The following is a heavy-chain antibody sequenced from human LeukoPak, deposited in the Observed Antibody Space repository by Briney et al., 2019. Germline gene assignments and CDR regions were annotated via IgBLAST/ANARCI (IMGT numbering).Heavy chain of an antibody. CDR2: ISSSSSYI. D-gene: IGHD5-12*01. CDR1: GFTFSSYS. Sequence: KPGGSLRLSCAASGFTFSSYSMNWVRQAPGKGLEWVSSISSSSSYIYYADSVKGRFTISRDNAKNSLYLQMNSLRAEDTAVYYCARVISGHIVATSFYYFDYWGQGTLVTVSS. J-gene: IGHJ4*02. CDR3: ARVISGHIVATSFYYFDY. V-gene: IGHV3-21*01.